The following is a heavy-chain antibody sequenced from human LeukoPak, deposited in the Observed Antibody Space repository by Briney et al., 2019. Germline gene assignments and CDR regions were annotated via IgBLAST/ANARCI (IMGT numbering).Heavy chain of an antibody. CDR3: ARSIVGAGYAFDI. J-gene: IGHJ3*02. D-gene: IGHD1-26*01. V-gene: IGHV1-8*03. CDR1: GYTFTSYD. CDR2: MNPNSGNT. Sequence: ASVKVSCKASGYTFTSYDINWVRQATGQGLEWMGWMNPNSGNTGYAQKFQGRVTITRNTSISTAYMELSSLRSEDTAVYYCARSIVGAGYAFDIWGQGTMVTVSS.